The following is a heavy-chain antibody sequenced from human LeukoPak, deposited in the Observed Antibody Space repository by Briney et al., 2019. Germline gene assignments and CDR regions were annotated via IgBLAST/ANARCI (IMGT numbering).Heavy chain of an antibody. CDR1: GYTFTRYG. J-gene: IGHJ5*02. CDR3: ARGGREGIAAAGT. Sequence: ASGKVSCKAFGYTFTRYGVSWVRQAPGQGLEWMGWINPNSGGTNYAQKFQGRVTMTRDTSISTAYMELSRLRSDDTAVYYCARGGREGIAAAGTWGQGTLVTVSS. V-gene: IGHV1-2*02. D-gene: IGHD6-13*01. CDR2: INPNSGGT.